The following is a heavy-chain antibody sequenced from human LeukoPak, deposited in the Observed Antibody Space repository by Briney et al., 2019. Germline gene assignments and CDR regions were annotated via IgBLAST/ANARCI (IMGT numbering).Heavy chain of an antibody. CDR2: IYYTGTT. D-gene: IGHD2-2*01. CDR1: GGSLSGHY. Sequence: SETLSLTCTVGGGSLSGHYWGWVRQPPGKGLELVGHIYYTGTTFYNPSLNSRVTITLDTSRNQFSLRLTSVIAADTAVYYCARFSWGCSTASCYLTNWGQGALVTVSS. CDR3: ARFSWGCSTASCYLTN. J-gene: IGHJ4*02. V-gene: IGHV4-59*11.